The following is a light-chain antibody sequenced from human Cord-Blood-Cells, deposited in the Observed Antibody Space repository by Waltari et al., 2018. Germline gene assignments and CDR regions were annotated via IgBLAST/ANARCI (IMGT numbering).Light chain of an antibody. CDR2: GSS. Sequence: EIVMTQSPATLSVPPGERANLSCRASQRVRSTLAWYQQKPGQAPRLLIYGSSTRATGIPARFSGSWSGTEFTLTISSLQSEDFAVYYCQQYNNWPLTFGGGTKVEIK. CDR3: QQYNNWPLT. J-gene: IGKJ4*01. CDR1: QRVRST. V-gene: IGKV3-15*01.